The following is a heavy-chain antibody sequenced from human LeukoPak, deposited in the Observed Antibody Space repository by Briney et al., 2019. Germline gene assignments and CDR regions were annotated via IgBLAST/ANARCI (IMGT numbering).Heavy chain of an antibody. CDR3: AIHEHSYDFWSGYPAPLYYYYGMDV. D-gene: IGHD3-3*01. CDR2: ISGSGGST. CDR1: GFTFSSSA. Sequence: PGGSLRLSCAASGFTFSSSAMSWVRQAPGKGLEWVSAISGSGGSTYYADSVKGRFTISRDNSKNTLYLQMNSLRAEDTAVYYCAIHEHSYDFWSGYPAPLYYYYGMDVWGQGTTVTVSS. V-gene: IGHV3-23*01. J-gene: IGHJ6*02.